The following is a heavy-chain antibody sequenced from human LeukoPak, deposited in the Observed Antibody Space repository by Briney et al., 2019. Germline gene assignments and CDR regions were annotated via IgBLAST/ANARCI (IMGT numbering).Heavy chain of an antibody. CDR2: INPSGGST. CDR3: ARDLIPYYDFWSGYSFDY. V-gene: IGHV1-46*01. Sequence: GASVKVSCKASGGTFSSYAISWVRQAPGQGLEWMGIINPSGGSTSYAQKFQGRVTMTRDTSTSTVYMELSSLRSEDTAVYYCARDLIPYYDFWSGYSFDYWGQGTLVTVSS. J-gene: IGHJ4*02. D-gene: IGHD3-3*01. CDR1: GGTFSSYA.